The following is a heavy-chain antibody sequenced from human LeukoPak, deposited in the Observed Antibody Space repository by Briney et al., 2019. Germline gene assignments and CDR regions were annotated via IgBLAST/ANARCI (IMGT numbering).Heavy chain of an antibody. D-gene: IGHD6-19*01. CDR2: TKEDGGEK. CDR3: ARRSVAGSLDY. Sequence: GGSLRLSCEASEFTFTTYWMSWVRQAPGKGLEWVANTKEDGGEKYYVDSVKGRFTISRDNAENSLYLQMNSLRAEDTAVYYCARRSVAGSLDYWGQGTLVTVSS. CDR1: EFTFTTYW. J-gene: IGHJ4*02. V-gene: IGHV3-7*01.